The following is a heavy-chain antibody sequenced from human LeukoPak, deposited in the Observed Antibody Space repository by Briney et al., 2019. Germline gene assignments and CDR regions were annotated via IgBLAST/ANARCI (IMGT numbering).Heavy chain of an antibody. Sequence: GGSLRLSCAASGFTFSSDAMTWVRQAPGEGLERGSALTGSDDTTYYADSVKGRFTISRDYSKNTVHLQLNNLRAEDTAMYYCAKGPQLYSGYHADYWGQGTLVTVSS. J-gene: IGHJ4*02. CDR3: AKGPQLYSGYHADY. CDR2: LTGSDDTT. D-gene: IGHD5-12*01. CDR1: GFTFSSDA. V-gene: IGHV3-23*01.